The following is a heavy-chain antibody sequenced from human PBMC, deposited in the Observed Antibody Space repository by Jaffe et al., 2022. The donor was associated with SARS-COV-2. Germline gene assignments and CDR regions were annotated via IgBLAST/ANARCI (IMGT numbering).Heavy chain of an antibody. CDR2: ISYDGSNK. CDR1: GFTFSSYA. CDR3: VAEAMIGTLDY. D-gene: IGHD3-22*01. J-gene: IGHJ4*02. Sequence: QVQLVESGGGVVQPGRSLRLSCAASGFTFSSYAMHWVRQAPGKGLEWVAVISYDGSNKYYADSVKGRFTISRDNSKNTLYLQMNSLRAEDTAVYYCVAEAMIGTLDYWGQGTLVTVSS. V-gene: IGHV3-30-3*01.